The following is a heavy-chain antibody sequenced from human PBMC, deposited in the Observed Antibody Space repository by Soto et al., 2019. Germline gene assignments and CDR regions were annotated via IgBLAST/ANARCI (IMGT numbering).Heavy chain of an antibody. D-gene: IGHD6-13*01. Sequence: PTETLSLTFIVPGGSISYYYSSWIRQPPGKGLEWIGYIYYSGSTKYNPSLKSRVTISVDKSKNQFSLKLSSVTAADTAVYYCARDQGSSDFDYWGQGTLVTVS. V-gene: IGHV4-59*12. CDR1: GGSISYYY. CDR3: ARDQGSSDFDY. J-gene: IGHJ4*02. CDR2: IYYSGST.